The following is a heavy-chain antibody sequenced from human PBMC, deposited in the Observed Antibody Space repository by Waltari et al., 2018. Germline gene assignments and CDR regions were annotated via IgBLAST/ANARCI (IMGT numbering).Heavy chain of an antibody. CDR1: GFTFSSYE. D-gene: IGHD4-17*01. Sequence: EVQLVESGGGLVQPGGSLRLSCAASGFTFSSYEMNWVRQAPGKGLAWVSYISSSGSTIYYADSVKGRFTISRDNAKNSLYLQMNSLRAEDTAVYYCARIGSTTVTTPVDYWGQGTLVTVSS. CDR3: ARIGSTTVTTPVDY. V-gene: IGHV3-48*03. CDR2: ISSSGSTI. J-gene: IGHJ4*02.